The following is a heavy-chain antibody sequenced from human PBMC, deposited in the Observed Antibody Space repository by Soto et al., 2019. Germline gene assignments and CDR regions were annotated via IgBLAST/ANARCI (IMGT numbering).Heavy chain of an antibody. Sequence: ASVKVSCKASGYTFTSYGISWVRQAPGQGLEWMGWISAYNGNTSYAQKLQGRVTMTTDTSTSTAYMELRSLRSDDTAVYYCARDDKWLESYYYYYYMDVWGQGTTVTVSS. V-gene: IGHV1-18*01. CDR3: ARDDKWLESYYYYYYMDV. J-gene: IGHJ6*03. D-gene: IGHD6-19*01. CDR2: ISAYNGNT. CDR1: GYTFTSYG.